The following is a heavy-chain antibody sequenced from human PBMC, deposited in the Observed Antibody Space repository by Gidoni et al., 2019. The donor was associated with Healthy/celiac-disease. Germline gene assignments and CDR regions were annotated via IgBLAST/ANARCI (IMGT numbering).Heavy chain of an antibody. CDR1: GFTFSSYA. CDR3: AKNRIAAAGPEAASRYYFDY. Sequence: EVQLLESGGGLVQPGGSLRLPCAASGFTFSSYAMSGVRQAPGKGLEWVSAISGSGGSTYYADSVKGRFTISRDNSKNTLYLQMNSLRAEDTAVYYCAKNRIAAAGPEAASRYYFDYWGQGTLVTVSS. V-gene: IGHV3-23*01. CDR2: ISGSGGST. D-gene: IGHD6-13*01. J-gene: IGHJ4*02.